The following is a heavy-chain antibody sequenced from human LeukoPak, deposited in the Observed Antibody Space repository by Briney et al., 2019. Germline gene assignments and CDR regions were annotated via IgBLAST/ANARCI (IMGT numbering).Heavy chain of an antibody. Sequence: GGSLRLSCAASGFTFSSYGMHWVRQAPGKGLEWVAVIWYDGSDKYYADSVKGRFTISRDNSKNTLYLQMNSLRAEGAAVYYCARDPSFSSYCDSSGYPFDYWGQGTLVTVSS. CDR2: IWYDGSDK. D-gene: IGHD3-22*01. CDR1: GFTFSSYG. CDR3: ARDPSFSSYCDSSGYPFDY. V-gene: IGHV3-33*08. J-gene: IGHJ4*02.